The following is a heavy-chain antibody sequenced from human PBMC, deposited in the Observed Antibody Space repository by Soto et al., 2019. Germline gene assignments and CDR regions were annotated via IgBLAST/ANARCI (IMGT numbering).Heavy chain of an antibody. V-gene: IGHV3-30-3*01. J-gene: IGHJ4*02. CDR3: ARDWFVAAPRPPVLDY. D-gene: IGHD2-21*01. CDR2: ISYDGSNK. CDR1: GCTFSSYA. Sequence: PGGSLRLSCAASGCTFSSYAMHWVRQAPGKGLEWVAVISYDGSNKYYADSVKGRFTISRDNSKNTLYLQMNSLRAEDTAVYYCARDWFVAAPRPPVLDYWGQGTLVTVSS.